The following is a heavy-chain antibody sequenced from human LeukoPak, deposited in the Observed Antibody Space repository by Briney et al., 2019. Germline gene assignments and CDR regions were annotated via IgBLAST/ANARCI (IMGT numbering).Heavy chain of an antibody. Sequence: PGGSLRLSCAASGFTFSSYWMSWVRQAPGKGLEWVANIKQDGSEKYYVDSVKGRFTISRDNAKNSLYLQMNSLRAEDTAVYYCARGGAMIGGHYAFDIWGQGTMVTVSS. CDR3: ARGGAMIGGHYAFDI. CDR1: GFTFSSYW. V-gene: IGHV3-7*01. D-gene: IGHD3-22*01. J-gene: IGHJ3*02. CDR2: IKQDGSEK.